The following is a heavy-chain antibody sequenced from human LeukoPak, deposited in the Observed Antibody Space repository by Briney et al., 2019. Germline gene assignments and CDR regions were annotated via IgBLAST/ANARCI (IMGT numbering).Heavy chain of an antibody. J-gene: IGHJ4*02. CDR1: GETFNSYA. V-gene: IGHV1-69*04. CDR2: IIPILSIA. CDR3: ARTAKAAGRPHFDY. Sequence: SLKVSCKASGETFNSYAITWVRQAPGQGLEWMGRIIPILSIANYAQKFQGRLTITADKSTTTVYMDLSSLRSEDTAVYYCARTAKAAGRPHFDYWGQGTLVTVSS. D-gene: IGHD6-19*01.